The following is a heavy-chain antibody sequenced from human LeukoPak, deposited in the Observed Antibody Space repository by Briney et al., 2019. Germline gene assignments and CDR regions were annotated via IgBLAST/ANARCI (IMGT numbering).Heavy chain of an antibody. J-gene: IGHJ3*02. CDR3: AREYDYGDYGRTFDI. D-gene: IGHD4-17*01. CDR2: ISAYNGNT. CDR1: GYTFTSYG. V-gene: IGHV1-18*01. Sequence: ASVKVSFKASGYTFTSYGISWVRQAPGQGLEWMGWISAYNGNTNYAQKLQGRVTMTTDTSTSTAYMELRSLRSDDTAVYYCAREYDYGDYGRTFDIWGQGTMVTVSS.